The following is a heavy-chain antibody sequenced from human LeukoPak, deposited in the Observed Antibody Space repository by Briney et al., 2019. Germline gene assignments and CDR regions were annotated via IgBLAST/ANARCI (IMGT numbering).Heavy chain of an antibody. CDR3: ARDGSGWHFDY. D-gene: IGHD6-19*01. CDR2: ISSSSSYI. CDR1: GFTFSSYS. J-gene: IGHJ4*02. Sequence: GGSLRLSCAASGFTFSSYSMNWVRQAPGKGLGWVSSISSSSSYIYYADSVKGRFTISRANAKNSLYLQMNSLRAEDTAVYYCARDGSGWHFDYWGQGTLVTASS. V-gene: IGHV3-21*01.